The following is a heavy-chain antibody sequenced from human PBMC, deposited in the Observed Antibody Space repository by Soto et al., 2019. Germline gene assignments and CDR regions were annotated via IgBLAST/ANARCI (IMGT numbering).Heavy chain of an antibody. Sequence: SGPTLVNPTQTLTLTCTFSGFSLSTSGMCVSWIRQPPGKALEWLALIDWDDDKYYSTSLKTRLTISKDTSKNQVVLTMTNMDPVDTATYYCARTPPPPIAAAGRTYYYYGMDVWGQGTTVTVSS. CDR1: GFSLSTSGMC. CDR2: IDWDDDK. D-gene: IGHD6-13*01. CDR3: ARTPPPPIAAAGRTYYYYGMDV. J-gene: IGHJ6*02. V-gene: IGHV2-70*01.